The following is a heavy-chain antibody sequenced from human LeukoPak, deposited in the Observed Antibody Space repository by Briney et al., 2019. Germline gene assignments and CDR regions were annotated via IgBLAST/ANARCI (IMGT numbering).Heavy chain of an antibody. CDR2: INPKSGNR. CDR1: GYTFTSYA. J-gene: IGHJ4*02. Sequence: ASVKVSCKASGYTFTSYAMNWVRQATGQGLEWMGWINPKSGNRGYAQKFQGRVTITRDTSISTAYMELSSLRSEDTAVYYCARVDGSPDYWGQGTLVTVSS. V-gene: IGHV1-8*03. D-gene: IGHD2-15*01. CDR3: ARVDGSPDY.